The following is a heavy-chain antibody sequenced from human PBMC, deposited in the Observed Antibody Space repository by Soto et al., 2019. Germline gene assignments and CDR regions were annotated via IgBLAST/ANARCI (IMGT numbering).Heavy chain of an antibody. CDR1: GGTFSSYA. V-gene: IGHV1-69*01. D-gene: IGHD5-12*01. J-gene: IGHJ6*02. Sequence: QVQLVQSGAEVKKPGSSVKVSCTASGGTFSSYASSWVRQAPVKGLEWMGGIIPIFGTANYAQKFQVRVTITSDESTSTAYMELSSLRAEDTAVYYCARGKVATTRPYYYYGMDVWGQGTTVTVSS. CDR2: IIPIFGTA. CDR3: ARGKVATTRPYYYYGMDV.